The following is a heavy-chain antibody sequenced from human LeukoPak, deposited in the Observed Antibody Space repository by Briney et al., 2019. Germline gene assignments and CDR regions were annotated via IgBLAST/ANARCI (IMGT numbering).Heavy chain of an antibody. CDR2: ISYDGSSK. Sequence: GGSLRLSCAASGFTFSSYAMHWVRQAPGKGLEWVAVISYDGSSKYYADSVKGRFTISRDNSKNTLYLQMNSLRAEDTAAYYCAGGGERYCSSTSCYTGARPAGNWFDPWGQGTLVTVSS. CDR3: AGGGERYCSSTSCYTGARPAGNWFDP. J-gene: IGHJ5*02. CDR1: GFTFSSYA. V-gene: IGHV3-30-3*01. D-gene: IGHD2-2*02.